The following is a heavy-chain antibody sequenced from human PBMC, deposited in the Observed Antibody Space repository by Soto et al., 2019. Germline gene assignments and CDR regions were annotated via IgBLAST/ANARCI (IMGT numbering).Heavy chain of an antibody. D-gene: IGHD6-19*01. V-gene: IGHV4-34*01. CDR3: ARAREYSSGWYKEAFDI. Sequence: QVQLQQWSAGLLKPSETLSLTCAVYGGSFSGYYWSWIRQPPGKGLEWIGEINHSGSTNYNPSLKSWVTISVDTSKIQFSRMLSSVTAADTAVYYCARAREYSSGWYKEAFDIWGQGTMVTVSS. CDR2: INHSGST. CDR1: GGSFSGYY. J-gene: IGHJ3*02.